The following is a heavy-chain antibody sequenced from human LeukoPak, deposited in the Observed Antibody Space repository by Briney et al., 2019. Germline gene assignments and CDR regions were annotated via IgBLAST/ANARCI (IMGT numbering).Heavy chain of an antibody. D-gene: IGHD3-22*01. V-gene: IGHV3-21*01. CDR1: GFTFSSYS. J-gene: IGHJ4*02. Sequence: PGGSLRLSCAASGFTFSSYSMNWVRQAPGKGLEWVSSISSSSSYIYYADSVKGRFTISRDNAKNTLYLQMKSLRAEDTAVYYCARDQGMYYYDSSGGYFDYWGQGTLVTVSS. CDR3: ARDQGMYYYDSSGGYFDY. CDR2: ISSSSSYI.